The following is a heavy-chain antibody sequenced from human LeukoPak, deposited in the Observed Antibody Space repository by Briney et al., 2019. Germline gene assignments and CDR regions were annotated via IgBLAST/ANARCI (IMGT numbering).Heavy chain of an antibody. D-gene: IGHD5-24*01. CDR1: GGSISRYN. Sequence: PSETLSLTCTVSGGSISRYNWSWIRQPPGKGLEWIGYIYYSGCTNYNPSLKSRVTISVDTSKNQFSLKLSSVTAADTAVYYCARVRGYRDGYNHPFDYWGQGTLVTVSS. CDR2: IYYSGCT. V-gene: IGHV4-59*01. J-gene: IGHJ4*02. CDR3: ARVRGYRDGYNHPFDY.